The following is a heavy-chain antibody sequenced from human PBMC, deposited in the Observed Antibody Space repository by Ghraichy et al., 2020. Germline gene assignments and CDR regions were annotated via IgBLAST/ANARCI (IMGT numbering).Heavy chain of an antibody. V-gene: IGHV1-69*02. CDR1: GGTFSSYT. CDR2: IIPILGIA. D-gene: IGHD6-6*01. J-gene: IGHJ4*02. Sequence: SVKVSCKASGGTFSSYTISWVRQAPGQGLEWMGRIIPILGIANYAQKFQGRVTITADKSTSTAYMELSSLRSEDTAVYYCARQRGYSSSRNADPFDYWGQGTLVTVSS. CDR3: ARQRGYSSSRNADPFDY.